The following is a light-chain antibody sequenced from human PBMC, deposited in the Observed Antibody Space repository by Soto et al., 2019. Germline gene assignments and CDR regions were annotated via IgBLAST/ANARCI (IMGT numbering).Light chain of an antibody. Sequence: SYELTQPPSVSVAPGQTARITCGGNNIGSKSVHWYQQKPGQAPGLVVDEDSDRPSGIPERFSGYNSGNTATLTISRVEAGDEADYYCQVWDSSSDPGWVFGGGTKLTVL. CDR2: EDS. CDR1: NIGSKS. V-gene: IGLV3-21*02. J-gene: IGLJ3*02. CDR3: QVWDSSSDPGWV.